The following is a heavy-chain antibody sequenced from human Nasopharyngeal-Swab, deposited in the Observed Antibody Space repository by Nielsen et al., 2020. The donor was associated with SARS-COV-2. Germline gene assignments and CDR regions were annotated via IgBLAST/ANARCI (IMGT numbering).Heavy chain of an antibody. D-gene: IGHD6-13*01. CDR2: INPSGGST. J-gene: IGHJ5*02. V-gene: IGHV1-46*01. CDR3: ARAGFSIAAAGNYGFDP. Sequence: ASVKVSCKASGYSFISYYMHWVRQAPGQGLEWMGIINPSGGSTSYAQKFQGRVTMTRDTSTSTVYMELSSLRSEDTAVYYCARAGFSIAAAGNYGFDPWGQGTLVTVSS. CDR1: GYSFISYY.